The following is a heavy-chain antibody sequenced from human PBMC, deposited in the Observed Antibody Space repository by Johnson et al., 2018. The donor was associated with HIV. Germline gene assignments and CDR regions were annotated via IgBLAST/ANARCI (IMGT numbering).Heavy chain of an antibody. CDR2: IRYDGSNK. CDR1: GFTFSSYG. Sequence: QMLLVESGGGVVQPGGSLRLSCAASGFTFSSYGMHWVRQAPGKGLEWVAFIRYDGSNKYYGDSVKGRFTISRDNSKNTVYMQMNSLKAEDTAVYYCASLSDDAFDFWGQGTMVIVSS. CDR3: ASLSDDAFDF. J-gene: IGHJ3*01. V-gene: IGHV3-30*02.